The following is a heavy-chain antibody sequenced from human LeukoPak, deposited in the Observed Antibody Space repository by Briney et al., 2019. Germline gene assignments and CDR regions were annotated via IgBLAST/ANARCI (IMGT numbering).Heavy chain of an antibody. CDR3: ARDKISINAFDM. D-gene: IGHD1-14*01. CDR1: DASISGHY. J-gene: IGHJ3*02. CDR2: ISYIGST. Sequence: SETLSHTCSVSDASISGHYLTWIRQPPGKGLEWIGYISYIGSTNYNPSLKSRVTISVDTSKNQFSLKLSSVTAADTAVYYCARDKISINAFDMWGQGTMVTVSS. V-gene: IGHV4-59*11.